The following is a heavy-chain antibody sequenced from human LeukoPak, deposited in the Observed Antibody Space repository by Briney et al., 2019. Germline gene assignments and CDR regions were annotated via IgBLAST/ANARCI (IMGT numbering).Heavy chain of an antibody. CDR3: AKGVVAATNAAYYGMDV. J-gene: IGHJ6*02. CDR2: ISYDESGK. D-gene: IGHD2-15*01. V-gene: IGHV3-30*18. CDR1: GFTFSNYG. Sequence: GRSLRLSCAASGFTFSNYGMHWVRQAPGKGLEWVAVISYDESGKYYADSVKGRFTISRDNSKNTLYLQMNSLRPEDTAVYYCAKGVVAATNAAYYGMDVWGQGTTVTVSS.